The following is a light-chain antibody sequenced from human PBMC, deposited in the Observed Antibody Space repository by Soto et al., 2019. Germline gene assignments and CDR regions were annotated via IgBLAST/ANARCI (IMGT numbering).Light chain of an antibody. V-gene: IGLV2-14*01. Sequence: QSALTQPASVSGSPGQSITISCTGTSSDVGDYNYVSWYRQHPGKAPQLMISEVSNRPSGISNRFSGSKSGNTASLTISGLQAEDEAEYYCTSYTSTGTLVFGTGTKLTVL. J-gene: IGLJ1*01. CDR1: SSDVGDYNY. CDR2: EVS. CDR3: TSYTSTGTLV.